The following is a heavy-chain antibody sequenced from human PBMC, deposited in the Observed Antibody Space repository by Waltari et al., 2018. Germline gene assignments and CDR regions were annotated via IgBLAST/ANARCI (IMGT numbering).Heavy chain of an antibody. V-gene: IGHV4-39*07. CDR3: AGPWRSVTFGGVIVTGWFDP. Sequence: QLQLQESGPGLVKPSETLSLTCTVSGGSISSSSYYWGWLRQPPGKGLEWIGSIYYRGRTYYTPALKSRVTISVDTSKNQCSLKLSSVTAADTAVYYCAGPWRSVTFGGVIVTGWFDPWGQGTLVTVSS. CDR1: GGSISSSSYY. D-gene: IGHD3-16*02. CDR2: IYYRGRT. J-gene: IGHJ5*02.